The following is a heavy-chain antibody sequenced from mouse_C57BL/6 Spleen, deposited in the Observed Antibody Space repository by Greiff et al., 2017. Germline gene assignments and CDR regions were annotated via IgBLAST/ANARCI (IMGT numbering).Heavy chain of an antibody. CDR1: GYTFTSYW. CDR3: ARVNYGNLD. D-gene: IGHD2-1*01. V-gene: IGHV1-69*01. Sequence: QVQLKQPGAELVMPGASVKLSCKASGYTFTSYWMHWVKQRPGQGLEWIGEIDPSDSYTNYNQKFKGKSTLTVDKSSSTAYMQLSSLTSEDSAVYYCARVNYGNLDWGQGTLVTVSA. CDR2: IDPSDSYT. J-gene: IGHJ3*01.